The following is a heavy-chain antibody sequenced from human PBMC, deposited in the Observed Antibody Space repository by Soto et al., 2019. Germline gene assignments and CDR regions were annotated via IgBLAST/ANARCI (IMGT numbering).Heavy chain of an antibody. CDR2: IYSGGTT. CDR1: GFTVSSNY. Sequence: EVQLVETGGGLIQPGGSLRLSCAASGFTVSSNYMSWVRQAPGRGLEWVSLIYSGGTTYYADSVKGRFTISRDNSKNTLYLQMNSLSAEDTAVYYCASNTGSYVRAFDIWGQGTVVTVSS. CDR3: ASNTGSYVRAFDI. D-gene: IGHD1-26*01. V-gene: IGHV3-53*02. J-gene: IGHJ3*02.